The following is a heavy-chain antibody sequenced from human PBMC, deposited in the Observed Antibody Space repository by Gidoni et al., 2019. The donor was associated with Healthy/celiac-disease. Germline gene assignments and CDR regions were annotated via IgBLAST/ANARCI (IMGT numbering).Heavy chain of an antibody. D-gene: IGHD6-19*01. CDR2: ISGSGGST. CDR3: AKGRYSSGWYFDY. J-gene: IGHJ4*02. Sequence: EVQLLESGGGLVQPGGSLRLSCAASGFPFSRYALSWVRQAPGKGLEWVSAISGSGGSTYYADSVKGRFTISRDNSKNTLYLQMNSLRAEDTAVYYCAKGRYSSGWYFDYWGQGTLVTVSS. V-gene: IGHV3-23*01. CDR1: GFPFSRYA.